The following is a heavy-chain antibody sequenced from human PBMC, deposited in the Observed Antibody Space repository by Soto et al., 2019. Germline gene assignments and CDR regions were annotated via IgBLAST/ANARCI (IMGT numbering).Heavy chain of an antibody. CDR2: ISAYNGNT. CDR1: GYTFTSYG. CDR3: ARDHKTYPSLPPSNYFDY. V-gene: IGHV1-18*01. J-gene: IGHJ4*02. Sequence: EASVKVSCKASGYTFTSYGISWVRQAPGQGLEWMGWISAYNGNTNYAQKLQGRVTMTTDTSTSTAYMELRSLRSDDTAVYYCARDHKTYPSLPPSNYFDYWGQGTLVAVSS.